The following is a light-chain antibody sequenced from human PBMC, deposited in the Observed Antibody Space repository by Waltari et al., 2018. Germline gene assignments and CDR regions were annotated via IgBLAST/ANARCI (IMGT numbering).Light chain of an antibody. J-gene: IGKJ2*01. Sequence: DIQMTQSPSSLSASVGDRVTITCRASQDISSYLSWYQQMPGKAPKLLINGSSRLQSGGPSRFSGSGSGTDFTLTISSLQPEDFATYYCQHGYTAPYAFGQGTKLEVK. CDR2: GSS. CDR1: QDISSY. CDR3: QHGYTAPYA. V-gene: IGKV1-39*01.